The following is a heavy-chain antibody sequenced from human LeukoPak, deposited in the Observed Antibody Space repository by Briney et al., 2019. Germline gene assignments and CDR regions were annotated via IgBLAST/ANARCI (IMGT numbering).Heavy chain of an antibody. CDR2: INHSGST. V-gene: IGHV4-34*01. CDR1: GGSFSGYY. J-gene: IGHJ4*02. D-gene: IGHD3-22*01. CDR3: ARAPPSDSSNTNDY. Sequence: SETLSLTCAVYGGSFSGYYWSWIRQPPGKELEWIGEINHSGSTNYNPSLKSRVSISVDTSKNQFSLKLSSVTAADTAVYYCARAPPSDSSNTNDYWGQGTLVTVSS.